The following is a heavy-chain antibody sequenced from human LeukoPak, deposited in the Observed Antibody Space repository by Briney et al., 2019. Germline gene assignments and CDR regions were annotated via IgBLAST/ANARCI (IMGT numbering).Heavy chain of an antibody. CDR3: GRELLGTFYFDY. CDR2: IYYSGST. Sequence: SETLSLTCTVSGGSASSGSYYWSWIRQPPGKGLEWIGYIYYSGSTNYNPSLKSRVTISVDTSKNQFSLKLSSVTAADTAVYYCGRELLGTFYFDYWGQGTLVTVSS. V-gene: IGHV4-61*01. CDR1: GGSASSGSYY. J-gene: IGHJ4*02. D-gene: IGHD1-26*01.